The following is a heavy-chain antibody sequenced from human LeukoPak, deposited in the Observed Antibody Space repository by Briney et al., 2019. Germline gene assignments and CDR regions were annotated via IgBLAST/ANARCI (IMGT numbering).Heavy chain of an antibody. J-gene: IGHJ6*02. CDR3: ARDIVVVPAAMRADYYYYGMDV. CDR1: GYTFTSYG. Sequence: ASVKVSCKASGYTFTSYGISWVRQASGQGLEWMGWISAYNGNTNYAQKLQGRVTMTTDTSTSTAYMELRSLRSDDTAVYYCARDIVVVPAAMRADYYYYGMDVWGQGTTVTVSS. CDR2: ISAYNGNT. V-gene: IGHV1-18*01. D-gene: IGHD2-2*01.